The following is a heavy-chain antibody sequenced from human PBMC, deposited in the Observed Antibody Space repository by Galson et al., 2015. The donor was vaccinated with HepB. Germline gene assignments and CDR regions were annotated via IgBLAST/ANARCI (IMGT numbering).Heavy chain of an antibody. J-gene: IGHJ5*02. CDR2: IYTGGST. CDR1: GDSINSGNSY. Sequence: TLSLTCSVSGDSINSGNSYWTWIRQSAGKGLEWIGRIYTGGSTSYNPSLKSRVTMSLDTSKNQFSLKLSSVTATDTAVYYCTKELDFWTGHYTRIWFDPWGQGTLVTVSS. CDR3: TKELDFWTGHYTRIWFDP. V-gene: IGHV4-61*02. D-gene: IGHD3/OR15-3a*01.